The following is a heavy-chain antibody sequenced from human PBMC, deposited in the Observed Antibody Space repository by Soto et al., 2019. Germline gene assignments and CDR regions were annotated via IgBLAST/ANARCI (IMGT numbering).Heavy chain of an antibody. CDR2: ISGSGGRV. V-gene: IGHV3-23*01. CDR3: AMTRLYDTGTNDYHRDALDI. D-gene: IGHD3-22*01. CDR1: GFSFGTYV. Sequence: EVQLLESGGGMVEPRGSLKLSCAASGFSFGTYVMNWVRQARGKGLEWVSGISGSGGRVYSADSVKGRFTISRDNSRNTLCLQMNSLRAEDTAIYYCAMTRLYDTGTNDYHRDALDIWGQGTQVTVSS. J-gene: IGHJ3*02.